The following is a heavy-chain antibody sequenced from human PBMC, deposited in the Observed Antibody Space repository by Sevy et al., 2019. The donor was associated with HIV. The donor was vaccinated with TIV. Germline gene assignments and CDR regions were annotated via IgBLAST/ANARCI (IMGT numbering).Heavy chain of an antibody. V-gene: IGHV3-48*02. Sequence: GGSLRLSCAASGFTFSSYSMNWVRQAPGKGLEWVSYISSSSNTIYYPDSVKGRLTISRDNAKNSLYLQMNSLRDEDTAMYYCARDLGYCSGGSCYNWFDPWGQGTLVTVSS. CDR2: ISSSSNTI. CDR1: GFTFSSYS. J-gene: IGHJ5*02. D-gene: IGHD2-15*01. CDR3: ARDLGYCSGGSCYNWFDP.